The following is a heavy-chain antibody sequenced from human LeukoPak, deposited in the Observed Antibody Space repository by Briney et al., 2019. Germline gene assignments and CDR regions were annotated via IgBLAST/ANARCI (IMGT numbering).Heavy chain of an antibody. V-gene: IGHV3-23*01. J-gene: IGHJ4*02. CDR2: ISGGGGST. CDR3: ARDDYGETFDY. CDR1: GFTFSSYA. Sequence: GGSLRLSCAASGFTFSSYAMSWVRQAPGKGLEWVSGISGGGGSTYYADSVKGRFTISRDNSKNTLYLQTNSLRAEDTAVYYCARDDYGETFDYWGQGTLVPVSS. D-gene: IGHD4-17*01.